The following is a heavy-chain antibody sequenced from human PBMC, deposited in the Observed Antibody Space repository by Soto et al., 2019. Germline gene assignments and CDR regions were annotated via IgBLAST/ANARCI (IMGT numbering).Heavy chain of an antibody. Sequence: PGDSLRLSCAASGFTFSDYAMYCVRQAPGKGLEWASHSGATGNWAQYTDFVKGRLTISRDNSENKLYLHMNGLRWQGTAVYYYAKDAIPFNSRNDGFDVWGQGTTVTVS. V-gene: IGHV3-23*01. J-gene: IGHJ3*01. CDR1: GFTFSDYA. CDR3: AKDAIPFNSRNDGFDV. D-gene: IGHD2-2*02. CDR2: SGATGNWA.